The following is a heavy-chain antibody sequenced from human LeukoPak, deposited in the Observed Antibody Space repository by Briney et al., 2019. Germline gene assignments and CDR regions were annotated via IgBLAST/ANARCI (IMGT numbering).Heavy chain of an antibody. CDR1: GFTFSSYA. Sequence: AGSLRLSCAASGFTFSSYAMSWVRQAPGKGLEWVSAISGSGGSTYYADSVKGRFTISRDNSKNTLYLQMNRLRAEDTAVYYCAKDQLIRYYDFWSGYFPPVDVWGKGTTVTVSS. V-gene: IGHV3-23*01. CDR2: ISGSGGST. D-gene: IGHD3-3*01. CDR3: AKDQLIRYYDFWSGYFPPVDV. J-gene: IGHJ6*04.